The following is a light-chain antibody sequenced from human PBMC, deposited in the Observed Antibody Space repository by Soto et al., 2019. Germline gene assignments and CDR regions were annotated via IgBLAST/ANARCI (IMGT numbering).Light chain of an antibody. CDR1: SSDIGSYNY. V-gene: IGLV2-14*01. Sequence: QSALTQPASVSGSPGQSITISCSGTSSDIGSYNYVSWYQQHPGKAPKLMIYEVSKRPSGVPDRFSGSKSGNTASLTVSGLQVEDEADYYCTSYTSSSTLVFGGGTKLTVL. CDR3: TSYTSSSTLV. J-gene: IGLJ3*02. CDR2: EVS.